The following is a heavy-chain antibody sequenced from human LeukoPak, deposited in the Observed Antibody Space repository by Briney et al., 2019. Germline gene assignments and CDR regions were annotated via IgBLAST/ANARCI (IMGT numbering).Heavy chain of an antibody. CDR2: INPSGGST. J-gene: IGHJ6*02. Sequence: ASVKVSCKASGYTFTSYYMHWVRQAPGQGLEWMGIINPSGGSTSYAQKFQGRVTMTRDTSTSTVYVELSSLRSEDTAVYYCARGLAVVPAAMRSYYYGMDVWGQGTTVTVSS. D-gene: IGHD2-2*01. V-gene: IGHV1-46*01. CDR1: GYTFTSYY. CDR3: ARGLAVVPAAMRSYYYGMDV.